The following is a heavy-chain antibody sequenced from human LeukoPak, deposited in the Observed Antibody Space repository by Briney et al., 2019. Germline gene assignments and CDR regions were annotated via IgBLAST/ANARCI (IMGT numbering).Heavy chain of an antibody. Sequence: ASVKVSCKVSGYTLTELSMHWVRQAPGKGLEWMGGFDPEDGETIYAQKFQGRVTMTEDTSTDTAYMELSSLRSEDTAVYYCAVYSSSWYGRYYYYGMDVWGQGITVTVSS. J-gene: IGHJ6*02. V-gene: IGHV1-24*01. D-gene: IGHD6-13*01. CDR1: GYTLTELS. CDR2: FDPEDGET. CDR3: AVYSSSWYGRYYYYGMDV.